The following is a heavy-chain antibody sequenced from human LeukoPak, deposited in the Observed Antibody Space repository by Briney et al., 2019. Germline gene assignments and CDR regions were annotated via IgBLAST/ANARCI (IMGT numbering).Heavy chain of an antibody. V-gene: IGHV3-30-3*01. D-gene: IGHD6-19*01. Sequence: PGRSLRLSCAASGFTFSSYAMHWVRQAPGKGLEWVAVISYDGSNKYYADSVKGRFTISRDNAKNSLYLQMYSLRAEDTAVYYCASRLRGGWYSDYWGRGTLVTVSS. CDR2: ISYDGSNK. CDR3: ASRLRGGWYSDY. J-gene: IGHJ4*02. CDR1: GFTFSSYA.